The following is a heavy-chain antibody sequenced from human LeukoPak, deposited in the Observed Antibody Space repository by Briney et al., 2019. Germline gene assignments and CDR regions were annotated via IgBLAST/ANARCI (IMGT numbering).Heavy chain of an antibody. V-gene: IGHV4-59*11. CDR2: IYYSGST. Sequence: SETLSLTCTVSGGSISSHYWSWIRQPPGKGLEWIGYIYYSGSTNYNPSLKSRVTISVDTSKNQFSLKLSSVTAADTAVYYCAALPRGYYDILTGPPPYGMDVWGQGTTVTVSS. CDR1: GGSISSHY. D-gene: IGHD3-9*01. CDR3: AALPRGYYDILTGPPPYGMDV. J-gene: IGHJ6*02.